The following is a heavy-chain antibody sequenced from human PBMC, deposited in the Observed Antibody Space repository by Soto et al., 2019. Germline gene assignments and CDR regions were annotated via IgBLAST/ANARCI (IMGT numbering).Heavy chain of an antibody. J-gene: IGHJ5*01. CDR1: GFTFSSNA. CDR3: ARPGYCSSGSCHGGLFDS. Sequence: EVQLLESGGAVVQPGGSLRLSCAASGFTFSSNAMSWVRQAPGKGLEWVSGVNDNGGSTFYADSVKGRFTISRDNSKNTLFRQMNSLRVQDPAVSYCARPGYCSSGSCHGGLFDSWGQGTLVTVST. CDR2: VNDNGGST. V-gene: IGHV3-23*01. D-gene: IGHD2-2*01.